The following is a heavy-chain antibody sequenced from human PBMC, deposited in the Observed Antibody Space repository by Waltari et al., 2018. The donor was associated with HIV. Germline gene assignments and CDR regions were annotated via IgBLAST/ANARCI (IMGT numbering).Heavy chain of an antibody. CDR3: ARDGWLRSAYGMDV. Sequence: EVQLVVSGGGLVQPGGSLRLSFATSGFTFRCVGMNWFRQAPGKGLEFISYISGSSSTIYYADSVKGRFTISRDNARNSLYLQMNSLRAEDTAVYYCARDGWLRSAYGMDVWGQGTTVTVS. CDR2: ISGSSSTI. CDR1: GFTFRCVG. D-gene: IGHD5-12*01. V-gene: IGHV3-48*01. J-gene: IGHJ6*02.